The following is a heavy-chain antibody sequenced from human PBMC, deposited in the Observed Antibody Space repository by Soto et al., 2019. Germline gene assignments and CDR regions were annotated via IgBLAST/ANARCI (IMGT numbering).Heavy chain of an antibody. V-gene: IGHV6-1*01. CDR3: ARDKAAAGYGIPSPPFDP. CDR2: TYYRSKWYN. CDR1: GDSVSSNSAA. D-gene: IGHD6-13*01. Sequence: PSQTLSLTCAISGDSVSSNSAAWNWIRQSPSRGLEWLGRTYYRSKWYNDYAVSVKSRITINPDTSKNQFSLQLNSVTPEDTAVYYCARDKAAAGYGIPSPPFDPWGQGTLVTVSS. J-gene: IGHJ5*02.